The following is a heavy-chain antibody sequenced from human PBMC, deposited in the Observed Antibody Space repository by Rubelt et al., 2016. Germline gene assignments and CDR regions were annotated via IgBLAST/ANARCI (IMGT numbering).Heavy chain of an antibody. Sequence: QVQLVQPGAEVKKPGASVKVSCKASGYTFTGYYMHWVRQAPGQGLEWMGWINPNSGGTNYAQKFQGWGTMSRDTSISTAYMELSRLRSDDTAVYYCARGSWFRGAFDIWGQGTMVTVSS. CDR2: INPNSGGT. D-gene: IGHD6-13*01. CDR3: ARGSWFRGAFDI. J-gene: IGHJ3*02. V-gene: IGHV1-2*04. CDR1: GYTFTGYY.